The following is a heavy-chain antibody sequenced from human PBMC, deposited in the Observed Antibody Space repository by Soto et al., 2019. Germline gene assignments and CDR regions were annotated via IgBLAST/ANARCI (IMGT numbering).Heavy chain of an antibody. CDR3: ARVPVVDATPFDLFDY. CDR2: ISSSGSTI. V-gene: IGHV3-11*01. CDR1: GFTFSDYY. D-gene: IGHD2-15*01. Sequence: QVQLVESGGGLVKPGGSLRLSCAASGFTFSDYYMSWIRQAPGKGLEWVSYISSSGSTIYYADSVKGRFTISRDNAKNALYLQMNSLRAEDTAVYYCARVPVVDATPFDLFDYWGQGTLVTVSS. J-gene: IGHJ4*02.